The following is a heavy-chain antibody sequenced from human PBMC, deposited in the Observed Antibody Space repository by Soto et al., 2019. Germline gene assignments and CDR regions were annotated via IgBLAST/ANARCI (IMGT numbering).Heavy chain of an antibody. V-gene: IGHV4-59*01. CDR1: GGSISSYY. Sequence: PSETLSLTCTVSGGSISSYYWSWIRQPPGKGLEWIGYIYYSGSTNYNPSLKSRVTISVDTSKNQFSLKLSSVTAADTAVYYCARVEDMITFRGVGYFDYRGQGTLVTISS. D-gene: IGHD3-16*01. CDR3: ARVEDMITFRGVGYFDY. CDR2: IYYSGST. J-gene: IGHJ4*02.